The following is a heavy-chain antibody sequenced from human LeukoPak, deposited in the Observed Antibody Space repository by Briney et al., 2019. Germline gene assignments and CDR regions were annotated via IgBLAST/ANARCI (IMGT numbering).Heavy chain of an antibody. CDR2: ISSSSSYI. Sequence: GGFLRLSCAASGFTFSSYSMNWVRQAPGKGLEWVSSISSSSSYIYYADSVKGRFTISRDNAKNSLYLQMNSLRAEDTAVYYCARGPRAFDAFDIWGQGTMVTVSS. V-gene: IGHV3-21*01. CDR1: GFTFSSYS. CDR3: ARGPRAFDAFDI. J-gene: IGHJ3*02.